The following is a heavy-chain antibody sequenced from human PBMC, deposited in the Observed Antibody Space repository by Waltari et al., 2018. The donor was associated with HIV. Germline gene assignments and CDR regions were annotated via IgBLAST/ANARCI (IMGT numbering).Heavy chain of an antibody. CDR3: ARDSGDYYDSSGYYYLY. V-gene: IGHV1-2*02. CDR2: ITPNSSGT. CDR1: GSTFTGYY. Sequence: QVQLVQSGAEVKKSGASVKVSCKASGSTFTGYYMHWVRQAPGQGLEWLGWITPNSSGTNVSQKFQGGVSMTRDTSISTADMGLSRLRSDDTSVYYCARDSGDYYDSSGYYYLYWGQGTLVTVSS. J-gene: IGHJ4*02. D-gene: IGHD3-22*01.